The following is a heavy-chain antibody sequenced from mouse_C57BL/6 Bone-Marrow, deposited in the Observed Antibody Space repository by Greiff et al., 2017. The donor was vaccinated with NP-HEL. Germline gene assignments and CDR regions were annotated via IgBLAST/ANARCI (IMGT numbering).Heavy chain of an antibody. CDR3: ARYDYGSRGWYCDV. CDR2: IDPNSGGP. J-gene: IGHJ1*03. D-gene: IGHD1-1*01. V-gene: IGHV1-72*01. Sequence: QVQLQQPGADLVKPGASFPLSFPASGYTFTSYWMHWVKQRPGRGLEWIGRIDPNSGGPPCNEKFKTKATLTVDKPSSTAYMQLSSLRSEDSAGYYCARYDYGSRGWYCDVWGTGTTVTVSA. CDR1: GYTFTSYW.